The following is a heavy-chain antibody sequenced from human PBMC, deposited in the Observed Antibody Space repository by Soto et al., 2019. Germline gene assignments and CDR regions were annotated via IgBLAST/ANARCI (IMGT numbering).Heavy chain of an antibody. CDR1: GYTFTSYG. V-gene: IGHV1-18*01. CDR3: ARAPRGVVIGYYYYYMDV. D-gene: IGHD3-3*01. CDR2: ISAYNGNT. J-gene: IGHJ6*03. Sequence: ASVKVSCKASGYTFTSYGISWVRQAPGQGLEWMGWISAYNGNTNYAQKLQGRVTMTTDTSTSTAYMELRSLRSDDTAVYYCARAPRGVVIGYYYYYMDVWGKGTTVTVSS.